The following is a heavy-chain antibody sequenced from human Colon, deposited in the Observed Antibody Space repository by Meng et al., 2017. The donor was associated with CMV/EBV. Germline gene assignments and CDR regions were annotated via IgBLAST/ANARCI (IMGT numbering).Heavy chain of an antibody. Sequence: GESLKISCAGSGFTFSTFAMSWVRQAPGKGLEWVSLIYSGGGDTYYADSVKGRFTISRDNAKNMLYLQMNSLRAEDTAVYYCATSRGPGGYFYGMDAWGQGTTVTVSS. V-gene: IGHV3-23*03. D-gene: IGHD1/OR15-1a*01. CDR3: ATSRGPGGYFYGMDA. J-gene: IGHJ6*02. CDR1: GFTFSTFA. CDR2: IYSGGGDT.